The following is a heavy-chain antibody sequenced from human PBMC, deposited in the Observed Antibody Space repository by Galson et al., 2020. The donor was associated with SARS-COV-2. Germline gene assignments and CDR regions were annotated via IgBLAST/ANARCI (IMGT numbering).Heavy chain of an antibody. D-gene: IGHD3-3*01. V-gene: IGHV3-48*03. CDR2: IISSGSTI. Sequence: GESLKISCAASGFTFSSYEMNWVRQAPGKGLEWVSYIISSGSTIYYADSVKGRFTISRDNAKNSLYLQMNSLRAEDTAVYYCARVGPYYDFWSGYSTGLGAFDIWGQGTMVTVSS. CDR1: GFTFSSYE. J-gene: IGHJ3*02. CDR3: ARVGPYYDFWSGYSTGLGAFDI.